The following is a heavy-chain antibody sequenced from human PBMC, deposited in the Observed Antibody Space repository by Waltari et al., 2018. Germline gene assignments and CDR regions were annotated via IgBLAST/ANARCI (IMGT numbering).Heavy chain of an antibody. D-gene: IGHD2-2*01. CDR2: IYTSGST. CDR1: GGSISSYY. CDR3: ARAGIVVVPRTSEGYYMDV. J-gene: IGHJ6*03. Sequence: QVQLQESGPGLVKPSETLSLTCTVSGGSISSYYWSWIRQPAGKGLEWIGRIYTSGSTNYNPSLKSRVTMSVDTSKNQFSLKLSSVTAADTAVYYCARAGIVVVPRTSEGYYMDVWGKGTTVTISS. V-gene: IGHV4-4*07.